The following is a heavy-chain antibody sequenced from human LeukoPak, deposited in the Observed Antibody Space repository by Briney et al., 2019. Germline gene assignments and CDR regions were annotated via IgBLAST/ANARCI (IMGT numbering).Heavy chain of an antibody. CDR3: ARETSHFDY. CDR1: GDRVSSNSVA. CDR2: TYYRSSWYN. V-gene: IGHV6-1*01. J-gene: IGHJ4*02. Sequence: SQTLSLTCVISGDRVSSNSVAWNWTRQSPSGGLEWLGRTYYRSSWYNDYAVSVKSRITIKPDTSKNQFFLQLNSVTPEDTAVYYCARETSHFDYWGQGTLVTVSS.